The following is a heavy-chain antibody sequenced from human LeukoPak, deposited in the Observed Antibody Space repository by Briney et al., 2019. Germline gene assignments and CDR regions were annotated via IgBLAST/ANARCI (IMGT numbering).Heavy chain of an antibody. V-gene: IGHV3-23*01. CDR1: GFTFSSYD. Sequence: PGGSLRLSCAASGFTFSSYDMTWVRQAPGRGLEWVSSIRPSGDNTYYGDSVKGRFTISRDNSKNTVYLQMNNMRVDDTAVYYCAKVTYGSGTYGAFDSWGQGTLVTVSS. J-gene: IGHJ4*02. CDR3: AKVTYGSGTYGAFDS. CDR2: IRPSGDNT. D-gene: IGHD3-10*01.